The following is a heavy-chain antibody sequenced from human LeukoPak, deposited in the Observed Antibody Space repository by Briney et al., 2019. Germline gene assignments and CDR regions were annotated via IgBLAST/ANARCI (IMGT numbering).Heavy chain of an antibody. D-gene: IGHD5-12*01. CDR1: GYTFTGYY. CDR2: INPDSGGT. Sequence: ASVKVSCKASGYTFTGYYMHWVRQAPGQGLEWMGWINPDSGGTNYAQKFQGRVTMTRDTSISTAYMELSRLRSDDTAVYYRAREYVDIVATTPAYYYYGMDVWGQGTTVTVSS. J-gene: IGHJ6*02. V-gene: IGHV1-2*02. CDR3: AREYVDIVATTPAYYYYGMDV.